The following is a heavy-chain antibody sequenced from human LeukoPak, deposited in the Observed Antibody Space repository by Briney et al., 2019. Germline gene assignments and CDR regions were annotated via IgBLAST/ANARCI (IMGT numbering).Heavy chain of an antibody. D-gene: IGHD3-22*01. V-gene: IGHV4-59*01. CDR2: THYSGTG. J-gene: IGHJ4*02. Sequence: PSETLSLTCAVSGGPIIASYWSWIRQPPGKGLEWIGYTHYSGTGNYNPSLKSRVTISIDTSKNRFSLRLTSGTAADTAVYYCARVRFYDTTGYSTSYYLDYWGQGALVTVSS. CDR3: ARVRFYDTTGYSTSYYLDY. CDR1: GGPIIASY.